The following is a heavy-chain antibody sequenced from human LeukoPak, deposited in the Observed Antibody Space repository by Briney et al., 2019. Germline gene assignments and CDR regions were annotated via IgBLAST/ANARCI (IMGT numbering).Heavy chain of an antibody. CDR1: GFTFSSYA. CDR3: ARAVDLEWELLLGGFDY. D-gene: IGHD1-26*01. CDR2: ISGSGGST. V-gene: IGHV3-23*01. J-gene: IGHJ4*02. Sequence: GGSLRLSCAASGFTFSSYAMSWVRHAPRKGLEWVSAISGSGGSTYYADSVKGRFTISRDNAKNSLYLQMNSLRAEDTAVYYCARAVDLEWELLLGGFDYWGQGTLVTVSS.